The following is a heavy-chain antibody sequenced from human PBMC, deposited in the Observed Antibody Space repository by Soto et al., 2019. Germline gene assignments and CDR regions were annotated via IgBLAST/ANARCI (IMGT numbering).Heavy chain of an antibody. CDR3: ARTYFYGSGRKDYFDY. CDR2: IYYSGST. J-gene: IGHJ4*02. CDR1: GGSISSNTYY. V-gene: IGHV4-39*01. Sequence: SETISLTCTFSGGSISSNTYYWGWIRQSPGKGLEWIGSIYYSGSTYYNPSLKSRVTISGDTSKNQFSLKLSSVTAADTAVYYCARTYFYGSGRKDYFDYWGQGALVTVS. D-gene: IGHD3-10*01.